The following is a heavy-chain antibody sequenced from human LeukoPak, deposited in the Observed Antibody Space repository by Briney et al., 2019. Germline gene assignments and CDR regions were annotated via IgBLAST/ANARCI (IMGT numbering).Heavy chain of an antibody. Sequence: GRSLRLSCAASGFTFSSYGMRWVRQAPGKGLEWVAVISYDGSNKYYADSVKGRFTISRDNSKNTLYLQMNSLRAEDTAVYYCAKDLPGPPTRNFDYWGQGTLVTVSS. CDR1: GFTFSSYG. D-gene: IGHD1-14*01. J-gene: IGHJ4*02. V-gene: IGHV3-30*18. CDR3: AKDLPGPPTRNFDY. CDR2: ISYDGSNK.